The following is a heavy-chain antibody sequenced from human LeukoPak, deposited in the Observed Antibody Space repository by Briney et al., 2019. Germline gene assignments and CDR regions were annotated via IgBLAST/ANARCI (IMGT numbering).Heavy chain of an antibody. V-gene: IGHV1-46*01. Sequence: ASVKVSCKASGYTFTSYYMHWVRQAPGQGLEWMGIIIPSGGSTGYAQKFQGRVTMTRDTSISTAYMELSRLRSDDTAVYYCARDAYLDYWGQGTLVTVSS. CDR1: GYTFTSYY. CDR2: IIPSGGST. J-gene: IGHJ4*02. CDR3: ARDAYLDY.